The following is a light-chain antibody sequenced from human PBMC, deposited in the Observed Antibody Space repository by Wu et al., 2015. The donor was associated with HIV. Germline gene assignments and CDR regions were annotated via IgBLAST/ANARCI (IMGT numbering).Light chain of an antibody. V-gene: IGKV1-27*01. CDR2: GAS. J-gene: IGKJ1*01. Sequence: DIQMTQSPSSLSGSIGDRVTITCRASQGISNDLAWYQQKPGKIPALLIYGASTLQSGVPSRFSGSGSGTDFTLTITSLQPEDVATYFCQQSFATPWTFGQGTRVEVK. CDR3: QQSFATPWT. CDR1: QGISND.